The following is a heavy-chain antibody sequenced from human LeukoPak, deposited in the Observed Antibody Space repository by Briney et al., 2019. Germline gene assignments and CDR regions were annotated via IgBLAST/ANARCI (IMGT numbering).Heavy chain of an antibody. Sequence: GGSLRLSCAASGFSFSSYWMSWVRQAPGKVLEWVANIKQDGSEKYYVDSVKGRFTISRDNAKNSLYLQMNSLRAEDTAVYFCARDGLPFDFWGQGTLVTVSS. D-gene: IGHD5-12*01. CDR1: GFSFSSYW. CDR3: ARDGLPFDF. CDR2: IKQDGSEK. V-gene: IGHV3-7*01. J-gene: IGHJ4*02.